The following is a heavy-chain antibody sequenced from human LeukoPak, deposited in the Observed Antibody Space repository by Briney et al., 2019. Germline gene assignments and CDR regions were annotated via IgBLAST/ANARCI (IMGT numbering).Heavy chain of an antibody. CDR3: ARLPLAVAGSRGPL. D-gene: IGHD6-19*01. J-gene: IGHJ4*02. Sequence: SETLSLTCAVYGGSFSGYYWSWIRQPPGKGLEWIGEINHSGSTNYNPSLKSRVTISVDTSKNQFSLKLSSVTAADTAVYYCARLPLAVAGSRGPLWGQGTLVTVSS. CDR2: INHSGST. CDR1: GGSFSGYY. V-gene: IGHV4-34*01.